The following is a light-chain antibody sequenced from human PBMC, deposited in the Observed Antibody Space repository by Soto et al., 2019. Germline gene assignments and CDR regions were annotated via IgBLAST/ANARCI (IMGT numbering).Light chain of an antibody. CDR2: RSS. Sequence: AIQMTQSPSSLSASVGDRVNITCRASQAIKDDLVWYQQRPGKAPKLLVYRSSRLQNGVTSRFSGSGSGTDFTLTISSLQPEDFATYYCLQDYNYPYTFGQGTKLEI. J-gene: IGKJ2*01. CDR1: QAIKDD. V-gene: IGKV1-6*01. CDR3: LQDYNYPYT.